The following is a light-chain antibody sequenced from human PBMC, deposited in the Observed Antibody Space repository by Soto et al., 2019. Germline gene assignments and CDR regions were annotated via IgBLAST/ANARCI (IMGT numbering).Light chain of an antibody. J-gene: IGLJ1*01. Sequence: VLTQPPSASGSPGQSVTISCTGTSSDVGGYDYVSWYQQHPGKAPKLMIYEVTIRPSGVSDRFSGSKSGNTASLTVSGLQAEDEADYYCSSYTGGNPSYVFGTGTKVTVL. CDR1: SSDVGGYDY. CDR2: EVT. CDR3: SSYTGGNPSYV. V-gene: IGLV2-8*01.